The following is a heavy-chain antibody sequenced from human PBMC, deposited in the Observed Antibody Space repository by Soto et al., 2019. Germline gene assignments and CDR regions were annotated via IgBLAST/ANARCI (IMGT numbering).Heavy chain of an antibody. CDR3: ARGAATKRVVVMYDAFEI. D-gene: IGHD3-22*01. CDR2: IIPVFGSA. CDR1: GATLNTFINYG. Sequence: QVQLVQSGAEVKKPGSSVKVSCEASGATLNTFINYGITWVRQAPGQGLEWMGGIIPVFGSAHYAQKFQGRVTISADEYTRTAYMELSSLRSDDTAVYYCARGAATKRVVVMYDAFEIWGQGTMVTVSS. J-gene: IGHJ3*02. V-gene: IGHV1-69*12.